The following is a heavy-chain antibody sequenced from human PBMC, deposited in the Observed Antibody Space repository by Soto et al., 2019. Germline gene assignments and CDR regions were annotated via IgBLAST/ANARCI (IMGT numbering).Heavy chain of an antibody. V-gene: IGHV3-30*18. CDR1: GFTFSSYG. D-gene: IGHD3-3*01. CDR2: ISYDGSNK. Sequence: QVQLVESGGGVVQPGRSLRLSCAASGFTFSSYGMHWVRQAPGKGLEWVAVISYDGSNKYYADSVKGRFTISRDNSKNTLYLQMNSLRAEDTAVYYCAKAMEWLGGVDYWGQGTLVTVSS. J-gene: IGHJ4*02. CDR3: AKAMEWLGGVDY.